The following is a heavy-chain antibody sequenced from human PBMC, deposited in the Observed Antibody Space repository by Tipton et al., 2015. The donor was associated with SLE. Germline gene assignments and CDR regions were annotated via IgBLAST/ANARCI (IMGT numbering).Heavy chain of an antibody. CDR3: ARASDDFSSPV. D-gene: IGHD3-3*01. Sequence: RSLRLSCAASGFSFSTSAMHWVRQAPGKGLEWVAVLSYDGRNKYYANSLRGRFTISRDNSENTLYLQVDGLRGEDTAVYYCARASDDFSSPVWGKGTTVIVSS. CDR1: GFSFSTSA. J-gene: IGHJ6*04. V-gene: IGHV3-30*04. CDR2: LSYDGRNK.